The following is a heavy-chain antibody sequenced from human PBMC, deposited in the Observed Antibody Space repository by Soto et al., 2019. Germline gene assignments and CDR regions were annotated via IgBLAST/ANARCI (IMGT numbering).Heavy chain of an antibody. CDR3: ARDSSGVTTWDYFDY. J-gene: IGHJ4*02. Sequence: QVQLVQSGAEVKKPGSSVKVSCKASGGTFSSYAISWVRQAPGQGLEWMGGVIPIFGTANYAQKFQGSVRITTDEATSTASMELSILRSEDTAVYYCARDSSGVTTWDYFDYWGQGTLVTVSS. CDR2: VIPIFGTA. D-gene: IGHD6-19*01. CDR1: GGTFSSYA. V-gene: IGHV1-69*01.